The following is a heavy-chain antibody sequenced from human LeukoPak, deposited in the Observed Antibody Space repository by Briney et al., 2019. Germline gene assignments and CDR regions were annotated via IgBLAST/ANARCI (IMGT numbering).Heavy chain of an antibody. V-gene: IGHV3-48*04. CDR3: ARGFDYDFWSGRLDY. CDR1: GFTLSSYS. Sequence: GGSLRHSCAASGFTLSSYSMNWVGRAPGKGLEWVSYISSSGSTIYYADSVKGRFTISRDNAKNSLYLQMNSVRAEGKAIYYCARGFDYDFWSGRLDYWGQGTLVTVSS. J-gene: IGHJ4*02. D-gene: IGHD3-3*01. CDR2: ISSSGSTI.